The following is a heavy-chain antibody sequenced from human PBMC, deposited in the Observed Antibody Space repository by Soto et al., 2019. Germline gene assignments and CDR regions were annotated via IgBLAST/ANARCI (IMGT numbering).Heavy chain of an antibody. D-gene: IGHD6-13*01. Sequence: NPSETLSLTCAVSGGSISSGGYSWSWIRQPPGKGLEWIGYIYHSGSTYYNPSLKSRVTISVDRSKNQFSLKLSSVTAADTAVYYCARGSSSWYYFDYWGQGTLLTVSS. CDR2: IYHSGST. CDR3: ARGSSSWYYFDY. J-gene: IGHJ4*02. V-gene: IGHV4-30-2*01. CDR1: GGSISSGGYS.